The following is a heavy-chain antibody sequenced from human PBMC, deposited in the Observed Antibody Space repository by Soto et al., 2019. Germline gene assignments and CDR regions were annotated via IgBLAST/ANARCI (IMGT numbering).Heavy chain of an antibody. CDR1: GGSISSGGYS. CDR2: IYHSGST. CDR3: ARGKAGFGYYYYGMDV. D-gene: IGHD6-19*01. J-gene: IGHJ6*02. V-gene: IGHV4-30-2*01. Sequence: SETLSLTCAVSGGSISSGGYSWSWIRQPPGKGLEWIGYIYHSGSTYYNPSLKSRVTISVDRSKNQFSLKLSSVTAADTAVYYCARGKAGFGYYYYGMDVWGQGTTVTVSS.